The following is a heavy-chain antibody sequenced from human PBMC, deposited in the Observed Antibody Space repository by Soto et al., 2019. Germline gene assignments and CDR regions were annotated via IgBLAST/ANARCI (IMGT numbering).Heavy chain of an antibody. CDR2: IYPGDSDT. J-gene: IGHJ3*02. CDR1: GYSFTSYW. Sequence: PGESLKISCKGSGYSFTSYWIGWVRQMPGKGLEWMGIIYPGDSDTRYSPSFQGQVTISADKSISTAYLQWSSLKASDTAMYYCARHVQTLAGRQYDAFDIWGQGTMVTVSS. V-gene: IGHV5-51*01. CDR3: ARHVQTLAGRQYDAFDI. D-gene: IGHD6-19*01.